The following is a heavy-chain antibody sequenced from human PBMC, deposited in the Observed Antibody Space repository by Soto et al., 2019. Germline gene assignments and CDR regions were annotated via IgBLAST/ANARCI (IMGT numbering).Heavy chain of an antibody. CDR3: ARVTMVRGPNGY. J-gene: IGHJ4*02. CDR2: INHSGST. CDR1: GGSFSGYY. D-gene: IGHD3-10*01. V-gene: IGHV4-34*01. Sequence: QVQLQQWGAGLLKPSETLSLTCAVYGGSFSGYYWSWIRQPPGKGLEWIGEINHSGSTNYNPSLKSRVTISVDTSKNQFSLKLSSVTAADTAVYYCARVTMVRGPNGYWGQGTLVTVSS.